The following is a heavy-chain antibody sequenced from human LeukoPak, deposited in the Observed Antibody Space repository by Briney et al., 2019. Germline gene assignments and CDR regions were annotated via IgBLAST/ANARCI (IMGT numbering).Heavy chain of an antibody. CDR1: GYTFTSYG. J-gene: IGHJ4*02. Sequence: ASVKVSCKAPGYTFTSYGISWVRQAPGQGLEWMGWISAYNGNTNYAQKLQGRVTMTTDTSTSTAYMELRSLRSEDTAVYYCARGRGGFGGVIVEPLIDYWGQGTLVTVSS. V-gene: IGHV1-18*01. D-gene: IGHD3-16*02. CDR3: ARGRGGFGGVIVEPLIDY. CDR2: ISAYNGNT.